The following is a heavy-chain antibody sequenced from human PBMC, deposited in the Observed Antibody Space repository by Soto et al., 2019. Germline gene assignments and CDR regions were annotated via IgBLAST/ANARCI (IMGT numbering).Heavy chain of an antibody. CDR1: GGTFSSYA. V-gene: IGHV1-69*01. J-gene: IGHJ4*02. Sequence: QVQLVQSGAEVKKPGSSVKVSCKASGGTFSSYAISWVRQAPGQGLEWMGGIIPIFGTANYAQKFQGRVTITADEPTSTAYMELSSLRSEDTAVYYCASLITVDIVATSYFDYWGQGTLVTVSS. CDR3: ASLITVDIVATSYFDY. D-gene: IGHD5-12*01. CDR2: IIPIFGTA.